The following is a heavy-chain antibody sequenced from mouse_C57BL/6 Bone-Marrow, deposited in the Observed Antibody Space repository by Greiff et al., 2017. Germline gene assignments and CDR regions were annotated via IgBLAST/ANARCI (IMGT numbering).Heavy chain of an antibody. CDR1: GYAFSSSC. CDR2: IYPGDGDT. CDR3: ATEGRLYDSCYAMDY. Sequence: QVQLQQSGPELVKPGASVKFSCKASGYAFSSSCMNWVKQRPGQGLEWIGRIYPGDGDTNYTGKFTGKATLTADKSSSTAYRQLSRLASEDSAVYFWATEGRLYDSCYAMDYWGQGTSVTVSS. D-gene: IGHD2-3*01. J-gene: IGHJ4*01. V-gene: IGHV1-82*01.